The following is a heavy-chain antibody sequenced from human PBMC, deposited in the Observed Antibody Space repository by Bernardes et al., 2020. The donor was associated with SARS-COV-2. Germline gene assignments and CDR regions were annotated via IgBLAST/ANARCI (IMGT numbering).Heavy chain of an antibody. J-gene: IGHJ6*02. V-gene: IGHV3-48*01. Sequence: GGSLRLSCAASGFTFSSYSMNWVRQAPGKGLEWVSYISSSSSTIYYADSVKGRFTISRDNAKNSLYLQMNSLRAEDTAVYYCARDVDYDFWSGYSWGMDVWGQGTTVTVSS. CDR1: GFTFSSYS. CDR3: ARDVDYDFWSGYSWGMDV. D-gene: IGHD3-3*01. CDR2: ISSSSSTI.